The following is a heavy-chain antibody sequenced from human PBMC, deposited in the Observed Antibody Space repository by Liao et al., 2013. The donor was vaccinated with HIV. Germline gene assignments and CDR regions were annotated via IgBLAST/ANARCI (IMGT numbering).Heavy chain of an antibody. CDR3: ARMGTSTEYYDMWSGYYSHVQQGTHFDH. Sequence: QLQLQESGPGLVKPSETLSLTCTVYGGSFTGYYWSWIRQPPGQGLEWIGEINHSGSTNYNPSLKSRVTISVDTSKNQFSLKLSSVTAADTAMYYCARMGTSTEYYDMWSGYYSHVQQGTHFDHWGQGTLVTVSS. D-gene: IGHD3-3*01. CDR2: INHSGST. J-gene: IGHJ4*02. V-gene: IGHV4-34*10. CDR1: GGSFTGYY.